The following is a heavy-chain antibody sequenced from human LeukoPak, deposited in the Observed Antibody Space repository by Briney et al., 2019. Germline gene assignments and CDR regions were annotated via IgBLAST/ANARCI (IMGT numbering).Heavy chain of an antibody. CDR2: IKQDGSEK. J-gene: IGHJ4*02. CDR1: GFTFSSYW. CDR3: ARVSYSKEVVDY. V-gene: IGHV3-7*01. D-gene: IGHD4-11*01. Sequence: GGSLRLSCAASGFTFSSYWMSWVRQAPGKGLEWVANIKQDGSEKYYVDSVKGRFTISRDNSKNTLYLQMGSLRAEDMAVYYCARVSYSKEVVDYWGQGTLVTVSS.